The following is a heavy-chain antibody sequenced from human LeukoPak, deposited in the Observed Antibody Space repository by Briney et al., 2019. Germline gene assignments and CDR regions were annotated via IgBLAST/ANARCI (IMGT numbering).Heavy chain of an antibody. CDR2: IYNSATT. V-gene: IGHV4-59*11. CDR3: ARGGEGYNDDAFEV. J-gene: IGHJ3*01. D-gene: IGHD5-24*01. CDR1: GDSIRSHY. Sequence: PSETLSLTCTVSGDSIRSHYCAWIRQSPGNGLEWIGHIYNSATTDYNPSFKSRVTISLDTSKKQFSLKMTSVTALDSAVYYCARGGEGYNDDAFEVWGLGTAVTVSS.